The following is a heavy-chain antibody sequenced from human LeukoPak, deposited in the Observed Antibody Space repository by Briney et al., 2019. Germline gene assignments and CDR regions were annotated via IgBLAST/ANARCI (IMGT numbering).Heavy chain of an antibody. D-gene: IGHD2-21*02. CDR3: ARGYCGGDCSPGWFDP. CDR2: LNPSGIST. Sequence: ASVKVSCKASGYTFTNYYIHWVRQAPGQGLEWMGLLNPSGISTIYAQKFQGRVTMTRDTSTNTVYMELSSLRSEDTAVYYCARGYCGGDCSPGWFDPWGQGTLVTVS. CDR1: GYTFTNYY. J-gene: IGHJ5*02. V-gene: IGHV1-46*01.